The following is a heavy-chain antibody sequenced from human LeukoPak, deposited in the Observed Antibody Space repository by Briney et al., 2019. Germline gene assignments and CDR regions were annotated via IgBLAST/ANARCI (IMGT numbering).Heavy chain of an antibody. CDR2: IRYDGSSK. D-gene: IGHD4-17*01. Sequence: GGSLRLSCAASEFTFSNYVIHWVRQAPGKGLEWVSLIRYDGSSKYYADSVRGRVTISRDNSKNTLYLQMNSLRAEDTAVYYCARYSGNYGLDYWGQGTLVTVSS. CDR3: ARYSGNYGLDY. CDR1: EFTFSNYV. V-gene: IGHV3-30*02. J-gene: IGHJ4*02.